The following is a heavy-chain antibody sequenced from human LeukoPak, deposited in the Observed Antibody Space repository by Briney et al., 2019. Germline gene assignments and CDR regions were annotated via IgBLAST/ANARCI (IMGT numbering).Heavy chain of an antibody. D-gene: IGHD3-3*01. J-gene: IGHJ4*02. Sequence: SETLSLTCGVSDDSISSQYWSWIRQPPGKGLEWIGYIYHSGSTKYNPSLKSRVTMSLDTSKNQFSLNLSSVTAADTAVYYCARVGGTIFGVVNRGAFDYWGQGTLVTVSS. CDR2: IYHSGST. V-gene: IGHV4-59*11. CDR1: DDSISSQY. CDR3: ARVGGTIFGVVNRGAFDY.